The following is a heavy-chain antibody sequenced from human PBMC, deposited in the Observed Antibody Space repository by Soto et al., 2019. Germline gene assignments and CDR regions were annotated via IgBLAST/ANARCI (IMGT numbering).Heavy chain of an antibody. Sequence: TLSPTCAVNGTSFSGDYWCWIRPPPGKGLEWIGEINHSGSTNYNPSLKSRVTISVDTSKNQFSLKLSSVTAADTAVYYWARDIAAAGNYGMDVWGQGTTVS. CDR3: ARDIAAAGNYGMDV. D-gene: IGHD6-13*01. CDR1: GTSFSGDY. V-gene: IGHV4-34*01. J-gene: IGHJ6*02. CDR2: INHSGST.